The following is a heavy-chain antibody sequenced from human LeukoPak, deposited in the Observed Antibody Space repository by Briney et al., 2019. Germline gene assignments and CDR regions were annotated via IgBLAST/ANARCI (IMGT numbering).Heavy chain of an antibody. CDR2: IYYSGST. CDR3: ARQVTGTYYYYYYMDV. J-gene: IGHJ6*03. D-gene: IGHD1-20*01. V-gene: IGHV4-39*01. Sequence: SETLSLTCTVSGGSISSSSYYWGWIRQPPGKGLEWFGSIYYSGSTYYNPSLKSRVTISVDTSKNQFSLTLSSVTAADTAVYYCARQVTGTYYYYYYMDVWGKGTTVTVSS. CDR1: GGSISSSSYY.